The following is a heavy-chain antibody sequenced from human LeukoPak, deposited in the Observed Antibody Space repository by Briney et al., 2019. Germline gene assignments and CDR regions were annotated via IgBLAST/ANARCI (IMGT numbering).Heavy chain of an antibody. CDR1: GYTFTSYD. J-gene: IGHJ4*02. CDR2: MNPNSGNT. V-gene: IGHV1-8*01. D-gene: IGHD2-15*01. CDR3: ARGNSMVGGSDY. Sequence: ASVKVSCKDSGYTFTSYDINWLRQAPGQRSEWMGWMNPNSGNTGYAQKFQGRVTMTRNTSISTAYMELSSLRSEDTAVYYCARGNSMVGGSDYWGQGTLVTVSS.